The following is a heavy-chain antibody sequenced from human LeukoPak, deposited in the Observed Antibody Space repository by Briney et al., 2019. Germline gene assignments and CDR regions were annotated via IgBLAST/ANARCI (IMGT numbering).Heavy chain of an antibody. CDR1: GYTFTSYD. Sequence: GASVKVSCKASGYTFTSYDINWVRQAPGQGLEWMGWMNPNSGNTGYAQKFQGRVTMTRNTSISTVYMELSSLRSEDTAVYYCARVRAVYDSSGYYFDAFDIWGQGTMVTVSS. J-gene: IGHJ3*02. CDR2: MNPNSGNT. CDR3: ARVRAVYDSSGYYFDAFDI. V-gene: IGHV1-8*01. D-gene: IGHD3-22*01.